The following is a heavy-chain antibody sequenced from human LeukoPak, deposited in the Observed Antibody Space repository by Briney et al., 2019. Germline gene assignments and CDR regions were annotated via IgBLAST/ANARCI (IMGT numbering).Heavy chain of an antibody. CDR2: ISYDGSNK. D-gene: IGHD3-10*01. J-gene: IGHJ4*02. V-gene: IGHV3-30-3*01. CDR1: GFTFSSYA. CDR3: ARDYYGSGSYDY. Sequence: PGGSLRLSCAASGFTFSSYAMHWVRQAPGKGLEWVAVISYDGSNKYYADSVKGRFTISRGNSKNTLYLQMNSLRAEDTAVYYCARDYYGSGSYDYWGQGTLVTVSS.